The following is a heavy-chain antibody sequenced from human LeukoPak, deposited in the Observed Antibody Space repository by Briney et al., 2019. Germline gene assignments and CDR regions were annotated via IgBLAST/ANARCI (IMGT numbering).Heavy chain of an antibody. V-gene: IGHV3-74*01. CDR3: ARTGIAARPTVWFDP. Sequence: GGSLRLSCAASGFTFSNYWMHWVRQAPEKGLVWVSYINSDGSSTNYADSVKGRFTISGDNAKDTLYLQMNSLRAEDTAVYYCARTGIAARPTVWFDPWGQGTLVTVSS. CDR1: GFTFSNYW. J-gene: IGHJ5*02. D-gene: IGHD6-6*01. CDR2: INSDGSST.